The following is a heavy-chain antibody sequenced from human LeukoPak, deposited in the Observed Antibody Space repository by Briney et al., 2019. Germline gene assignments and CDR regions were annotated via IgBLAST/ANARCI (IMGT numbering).Heavy chain of an antibody. Sequence: SETLSLTCAVYGGSFSGYYWSWIRQPPGKGLEWIGEINHSGSTNYNPSLKSRVTISVDTSKNQFSLKLSSVTAADTAVYYCARGPRAGVHFDYWGQGTLVTVSS. CDR1: GGSFSGYY. CDR3: ARGPRAGVHFDY. CDR2: INHSGST. J-gene: IGHJ4*02. D-gene: IGHD6-19*01. V-gene: IGHV4-34*01.